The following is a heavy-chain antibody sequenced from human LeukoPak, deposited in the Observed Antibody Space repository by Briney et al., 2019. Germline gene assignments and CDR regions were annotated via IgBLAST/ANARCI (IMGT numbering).Heavy chain of an antibody. CDR2: ISTDASST. Sequence: GGSLRLSCAASGFTFSSYWMHWVRQAPGKGLVWVSRISTDASSTTYADSVKGRFTISRDNAKDTLYPQMNSLRAEDTAVYYCTGHHQAYSRTYWGQGTLVTVSS. V-gene: IGHV3-74*01. D-gene: IGHD6-13*01. CDR3: TGHHQAYSRTY. J-gene: IGHJ4*02. CDR1: GFTFSSYW.